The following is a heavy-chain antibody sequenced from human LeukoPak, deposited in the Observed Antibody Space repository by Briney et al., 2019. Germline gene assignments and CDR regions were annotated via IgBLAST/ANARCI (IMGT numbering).Heavy chain of an antibody. D-gene: IGHD3-22*01. CDR1: GVSISSGDYY. Sequence: SETLSLTCTVSGVSISSGDYYWSWIRQPPGKGLEWIGYTYYSGSTYYNPSLKSRVTISVDTSKNQFSLKLTSVTAADTAVYYCARPYYYDSRIDRWGQGTRVTVSS. J-gene: IGHJ5*02. V-gene: IGHV4-30-4*01. CDR3: ARPYYYDSRIDR. CDR2: TYYSGST.